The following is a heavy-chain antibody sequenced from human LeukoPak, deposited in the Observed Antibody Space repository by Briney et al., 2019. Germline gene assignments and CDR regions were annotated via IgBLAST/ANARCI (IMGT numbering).Heavy chain of an antibody. CDR1: GFTFSSYG. V-gene: IGHV3-23*01. CDR2: ISGSGGST. D-gene: IGHD3-16*01. J-gene: IGHJ1*01. Sequence: GGSLRLSCAASGFTFSSYGMSWVRRAPGKGLEWVSAISGSGGSTYYADSVKGRFTISRDNFKNTLSLQVNSLRAEDTAMYYCAKDDDWGRYKHWGQGTLVTVSS. CDR3: AKDDDWGRYKH.